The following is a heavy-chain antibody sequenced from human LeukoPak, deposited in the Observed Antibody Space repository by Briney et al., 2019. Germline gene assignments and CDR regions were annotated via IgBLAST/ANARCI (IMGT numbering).Heavy chain of an antibody. D-gene: IGHD6-19*01. CDR3: ARGSGSGWFGGYYFDY. J-gene: IGHJ4*02. CDR2: ISGSGGST. Sequence: GGSLRLSCAASGFTFSSYGMSWVRQAPGKGLEWVSAISGSGGSTYYADSVKGRVTISRDNSKNTLYLQMNSLRAEDTAVYYCARGSGSGWFGGYYFDYWGQGTLVTVSS. CDR1: GFTFSSYG. V-gene: IGHV3-23*01.